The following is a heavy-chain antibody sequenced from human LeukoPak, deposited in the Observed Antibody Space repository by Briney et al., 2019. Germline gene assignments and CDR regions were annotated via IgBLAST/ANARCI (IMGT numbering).Heavy chain of an antibody. CDR1: GFTFINYG. CDR3: AKWGDFWTGLNNWYFEL. D-gene: IGHD3/OR15-3a*01. CDR2: IWYDGSNK. Sequence: GRSLRLSCAASGFTFINYGMHWVRQAPGKGLEWVAMIWYDGSNKYYADSVKGRFTISRDNSKNTHYLQMSSLTAEDTAVYYCAKWGDFWTGLNNWYFELWGRGTLVTVSS. V-gene: IGHV3-33*06. J-gene: IGHJ2*01.